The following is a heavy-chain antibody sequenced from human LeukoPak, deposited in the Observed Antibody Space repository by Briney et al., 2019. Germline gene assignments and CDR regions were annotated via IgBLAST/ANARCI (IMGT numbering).Heavy chain of an antibody. V-gene: IGHV4-39*07. Sequence: SETLSLTCTVSGGSISSSSYYWGWIRQPPGKGLEWIGSIYYSGSTYYNPSLKSRVTISVDTSKNQFSLKLSSVTAADTAVYYCARAQYSYDSSGHYPFDYWGQGTLVTVSS. CDR1: GGSISSSSYY. CDR2: IYYSGST. CDR3: ARAQYSYDSSGHYPFDY. D-gene: IGHD3-22*01. J-gene: IGHJ4*02.